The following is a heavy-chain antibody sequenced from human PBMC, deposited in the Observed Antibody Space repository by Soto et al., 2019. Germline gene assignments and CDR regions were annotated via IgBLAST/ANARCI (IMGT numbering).Heavy chain of an antibody. J-gene: IGHJ4*02. CDR1: GGSISGSPYR. V-gene: IGHV4-39*02. D-gene: IGHD1-26*01. CDR2: IYYSGST. CDR3: ARETYSGTYYFDY. Sequence: QLQLQESGPGLVRPSETLSLSCTVSGGSISGSPYRWGWIRQPPGKGLEWIGGTIYYSGSTYYNPSLKSRVTISVDTSKNQFSLRMSSVTAADTAVYYCARETYSGTYYFDYWGQGSLVTVSS.